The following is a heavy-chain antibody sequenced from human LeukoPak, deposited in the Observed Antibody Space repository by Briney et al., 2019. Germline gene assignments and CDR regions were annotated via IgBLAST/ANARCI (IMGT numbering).Heavy chain of an antibody. V-gene: IGHV3-30*18. CDR1: GFTFSSYG. Sequence: GGSLRLSCAASGFTFSSYGMHWVRQAPGKGLEWVAVISYDGSNKYYADSVKGRFTISRDNSKNTLYLQMNSLGAEDTAVYYCAKDLYVDIVATARNTKYYYYGMDVWGKGTTVTVSS. CDR3: AKDLYVDIVATARNTKYYYYGMDV. D-gene: IGHD5-12*01. CDR2: ISYDGSNK. J-gene: IGHJ6*04.